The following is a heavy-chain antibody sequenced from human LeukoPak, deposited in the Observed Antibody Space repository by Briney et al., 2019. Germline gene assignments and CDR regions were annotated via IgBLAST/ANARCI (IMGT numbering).Heavy chain of an antibody. CDR2: IYYSGST. J-gene: IGHJ5*02. Sequence: SETLSPTCTVSGGSISSYYWSWIRQPPGKGLEWIGYIYYSGSTNYNPSLKSRVTISVDTSKNQFSLKLSSVTAADTAVYYCARVIAGWRYCSGGSCYSFWFDPWGQGTLVTVSS. CDR3: ARVIAGWRYCSGGSCYSFWFDP. CDR1: GGSISSYY. D-gene: IGHD2-15*01. V-gene: IGHV4-59*01.